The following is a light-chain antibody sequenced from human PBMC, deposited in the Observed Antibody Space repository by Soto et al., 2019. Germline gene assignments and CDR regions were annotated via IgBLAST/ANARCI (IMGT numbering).Light chain of an antibody. CDR1: QSVSSSY. V-gene: IGKV3-20*01. CDR3: QQYGTSPPIT. Sequence: EIVLTQSPGTLSLSPGERATLFCRASQSVSSSYLAWYQQKPGQAPRLLIYGASSRATGIPDRFSGSGSGTDFTLTITRLEPEDFAVYYCQQYGTSPPITFDQGTRLEIK. J-gene: IGKJ5*01. CDR2: GAS.